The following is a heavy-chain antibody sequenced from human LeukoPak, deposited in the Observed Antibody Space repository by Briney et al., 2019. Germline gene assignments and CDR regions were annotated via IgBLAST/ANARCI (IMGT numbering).Heavy chain of an antibody. J-gene: IGHJ4*02. D-gene: IGHD6-13*01. Sequence: PSQTLSLTCTVSDGSISSGSYYWSWIRQPAGKGLEWIGRIYTSGSTNYNPSLKSRVTISVDTSKNQFSLKLSSVTAADTAVYYCASSDSSSSFDYWGQGTLVTVSS. CDR3: ASSDSSSSFDY. CDR1: DGSISSGSYY. V-gene: IGHV4-61*02. CDR2: IYTSGST.